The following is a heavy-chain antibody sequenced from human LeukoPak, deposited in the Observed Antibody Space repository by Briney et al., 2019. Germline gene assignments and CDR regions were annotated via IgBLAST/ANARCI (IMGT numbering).Heavy chain of an antibody. CDR3: AREHSQWLVRRGFDY. Sequence: GRSLRLSCAASGCTFSSYAMHWVRQAPGKGLEWVAVISYDGSNKYYADSVKGRFTISRDNSKNTLYLQMNSLRAEDTAVYYCAREHSQWLVRRGFDYWGQGTLVTVSS. CDR1: GCTFSSYA. J-gene: IGHJ4*02. D-gene: IGHD6-19*01. V-gene: IGHV3-30*04. CDR2: ISYDGSNK.